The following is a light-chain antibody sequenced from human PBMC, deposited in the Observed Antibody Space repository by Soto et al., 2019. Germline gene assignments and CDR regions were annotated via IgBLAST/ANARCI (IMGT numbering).Light chain of an antibody. CDR3: QQRSNWPLT. CDR2: GAS. J-gene: IGKJ4*01. V-gene: IGKV3-11*01. CDR1: QSISNN. Sequence: IVMTQSPATLSLSPGEKATLSCRASQSISNNFAWFQQKPGQVPRLLIYGASNRATGIPARFSGSGSGTDFTLTISSLEPEDFAVYYCQQRSNWPLTFGGGTKVDIK.